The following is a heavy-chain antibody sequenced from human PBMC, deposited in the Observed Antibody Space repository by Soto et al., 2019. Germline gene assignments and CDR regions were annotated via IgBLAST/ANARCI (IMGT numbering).Heavy chain of an antibody. D-gene: IGHD6-19*01. J-gene: IGHJ4*02. CDR3: ATEGRSGWYDY. CDR2: IDIGNGNR. V-gene: IGHV1-3*04. CDR1: GFTFTEYS. Sequence: QDHLVQSGPEVKRPGASVRISCKTSGFTFTEYSLHWVRQAPGQGLEWMGRIDIGNGNRKYSQDLQGRVTITSDTSASTAYMDLNSLKFEDTAVYYCATEGRSGWYDYWGQGTLVTVSS.